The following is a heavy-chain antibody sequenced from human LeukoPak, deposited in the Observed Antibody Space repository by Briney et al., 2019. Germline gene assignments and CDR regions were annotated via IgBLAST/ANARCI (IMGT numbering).Heavy chain of an antibody. V-gene: IGHV1-69*13. D-gene: IGHD3-22*01. CDR1: GGTFSSSS. CDR3: AKGVEGGYYHHFDY. Sequence: GASVKVSCKASGGTFSSSSISWVRQAPGQGLEWMGGIIPIFGTANYAQKFQGRVTITADESTRTAYMKLSSLRSEDTAVYYCAKGVEGGYYHHFDYWGQGTLVTVSS. J-gene: IGHJ4*02. CDR2: IIPIFGTA.